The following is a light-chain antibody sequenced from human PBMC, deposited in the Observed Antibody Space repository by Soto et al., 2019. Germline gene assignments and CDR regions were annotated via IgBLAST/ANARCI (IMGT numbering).Light chain of an antibody. Sequence: DIQMTQSPSSLSASVGDRVTITCRASQGIIDYVAWFQQKPGKAPKLLIYAASTLHSGVPSRFSGSGAGTDFTLTISSLQPEDVATYYSQKYNTAPQPFGQGTKVEIK. CDR3: QKYNTAPQP. CDR1: QGIIDY. CDR2: AAS. V-gene: IGKV1-27*01. J-gene: IGKJ1*01.